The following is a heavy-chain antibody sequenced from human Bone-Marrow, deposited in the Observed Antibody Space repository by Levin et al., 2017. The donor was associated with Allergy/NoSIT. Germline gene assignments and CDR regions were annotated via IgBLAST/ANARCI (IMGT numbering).Heavy chain of an antibody. D-gene: IGHD1/OR15-1a*01. CDR2: IIPLFGTA. CDR3: ASSLTGTPFDY. Sequence: SGGSLRLSCQASGGTFSSYTVNWVRQAPGQGLEWMGRIIPLFGTANSAQRFQGRLTITADESTSTAFMELSSLTSEDTAVYYCASSLTGTPFDYWGQGTLVTVSS. J-gene: IGHJ4*02. CDR1: GGTFSSYT. V-gene: IGHV1-69*15.